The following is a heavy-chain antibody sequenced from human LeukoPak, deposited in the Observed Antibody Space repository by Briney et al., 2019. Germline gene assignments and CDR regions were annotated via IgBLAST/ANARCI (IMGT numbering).Heavy chain of an antibody. Sequence: SETLSLTCTVSGGSISSSSYYWGWIRQPPGKGLEWIGSIYYSGSTYYNPSLKSRVTISVDTSKNQFSLKLRSVTAADTAVYYCARHVSVLGYSSSWFDYWGQGTLVTVSS. V-gene: IGHV4-39*01. CDR2: IYYSGST. CDR1: GGSISSSSYY. J-gene: IGHJ5*01. CDR3: ARHVSVLGYSSSWFDY. D-gene: IGHD6-13*01.